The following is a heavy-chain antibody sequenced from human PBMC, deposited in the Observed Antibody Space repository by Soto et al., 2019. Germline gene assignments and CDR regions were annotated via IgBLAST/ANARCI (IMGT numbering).Heavy chain of an antibody. J-gene: IGHJ4*02. CDR2: IYYSGST. V-gene: IGHV4-39*07. CDR3: ARDYYDSSGSHGFDY. Sequence: SETLSLTCTVSGGSISSSSYYWGWIRQPPGKGLEWIGSIYYSGSTYYNPSLKSRVTISVDTSKNQFSLKLSSVTAADTAVYYCARDYYDSSGSHGFDYWGQGTLVTVSS. D-gene: IGHD3-22*01. CDR1: GGSISSSSYY.